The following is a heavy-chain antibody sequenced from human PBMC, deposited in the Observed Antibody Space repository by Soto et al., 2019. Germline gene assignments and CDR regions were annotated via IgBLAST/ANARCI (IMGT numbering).Heavy chain of an antibody. CDR1: GFTFSSYG. V-gene: IGHV3-33*01. D-gene: IGHD2-2*01. CDR2: IWFDGSDK. CDR3: ARLYCSSSSCYSVGAFDI. Sequence: HPGGSLRLSCAASGFTFSSYGMHWVRQAPGKGLEWVALIWFDGSDKYYVDSVKGRFTISRDNSKNTVHLQMNSLRVEGTAVYYCARLYCSSSSCYSVGAFDIRGQGTVVTVSS. J-gene: IGHJ3*02.